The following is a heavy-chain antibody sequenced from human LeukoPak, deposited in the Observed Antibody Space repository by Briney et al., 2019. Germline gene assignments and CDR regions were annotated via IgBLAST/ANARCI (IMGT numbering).Heavy chain of an antibody. D-gene: IGHD3-9*01. CDR2: IYYSGTT. CDR3: ARGVVLTGYPLDF. J-gene: IGHJ4*02. CDR1: GGSFSNYY. Sequence: SETLSLTCSVSGGSFSNYYWSWIRPPPGKGQELVGFIYYSGTTDYNPSLKSRVTISIDTSKKQFSLKLSSVTAADTAVYYCARGVVLTGYPLDFWGRGTLVTVSS. V-gene: IGHV4-59*01.